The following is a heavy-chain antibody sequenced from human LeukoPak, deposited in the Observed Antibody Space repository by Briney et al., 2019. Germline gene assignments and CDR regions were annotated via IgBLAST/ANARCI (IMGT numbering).Heavy chain of an antibody. CDR2: INPSGGST. CDR3: VRGTYGSGSYYTVDY. J-gene: IGHJ4*02. Sequence: ASVKVSCKASGYTFTSYYMHWVRQALGQGLEWMGIINPSGGSTSYAQKFQGRVTMTRDTSTGTVYMELSSLTSEDTAVYYCVRGTYGSGSYYTVDYWGQGTLVTVSS. CDR1: GYTFTSYY. V-gene: IGHV1-46*01. D-gene: IGHD3-10*01.